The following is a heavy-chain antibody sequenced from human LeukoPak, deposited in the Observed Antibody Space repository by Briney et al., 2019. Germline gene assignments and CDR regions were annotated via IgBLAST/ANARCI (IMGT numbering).Heavy chain of an antibody. J-gene: IGHJ4*02. CDR1: GGSFSGYY. V-gene: IGHV4-34*01. CDR2: INHSGST. D-gene: IGHD1-26*01. CDR3: ARSRGVGATLFDY. Sequence: SETLSLTCAVYGGSFSGYYWSWIRQPPGKGREWIGEINHSGSTNYNPSLQSRVTISVDTSKNQFSQKLSSVTAADTAVYYCARSRGVGATLFDYWGQGTLVTVSS.